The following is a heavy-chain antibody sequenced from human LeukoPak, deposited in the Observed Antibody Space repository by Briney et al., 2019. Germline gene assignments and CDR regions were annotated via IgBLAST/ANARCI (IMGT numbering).Heavy chain of an antibody. J-gene: IGHJ4*02. Sequence: GGSLRLSCAAAGFTFSTYWMAWVRQAPGKGLEWVANIKGDESARHQADSVKGRFTISRDNAQNSVYLQMSSLRGEDTAVYYCARDVGGSLDYWGQGTLVTVSS. CDR1: GFTFSTYW. V-gene: IGHV3-7*01. D-gene: IGHD1-26*01. CDR2: IKGDESAR. CDR3: ARDVGGSLDY.